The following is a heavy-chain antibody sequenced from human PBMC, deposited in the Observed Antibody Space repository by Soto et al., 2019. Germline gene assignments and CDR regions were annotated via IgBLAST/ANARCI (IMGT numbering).Heavy chain of an antibody. CDR2: ISGSGGST. CDR1: GSTFSIYA. CDR3: AKTPRTVTVDY. D-gene: IGHD4-17*01. J-gene: IGHJ4*02. V-gene: IGHV3-23*01. Sequence: GCLRRSGASSGSTFSIYAMSLVLQAPGKGLEWVSGISGSGGSTFYADSVKGRFIISRDNSRNTLYLQMNSLGAEDTAVYYCAKTPRTVTVDYWGQGTLVTVSS.